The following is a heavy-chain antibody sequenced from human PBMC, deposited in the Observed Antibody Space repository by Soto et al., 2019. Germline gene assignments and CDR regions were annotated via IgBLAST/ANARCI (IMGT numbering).Heavy chain of an antibody. J-gene: IGHJ6*02. CDR3: ARSVPTVGYYYYGMDV. CDR1: GGTFSSYA. D-gene: IGHD4-17*01. CDR2: IIPIFGTA. V-gene: IGHV1-69*06. Sequence: VKVSYKASGGTFSSYAISWVRQAPGQGLEWMGGIIPIFGTANYAQKFQGRVTITADKSTSIAYMELSSLRSEDTAVYYCARSVPTVGYYYYGMDVWGQGTTVTVSS.